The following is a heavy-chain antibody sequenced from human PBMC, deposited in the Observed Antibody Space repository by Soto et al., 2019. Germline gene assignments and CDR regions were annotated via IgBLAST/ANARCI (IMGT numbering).Heavy chain of an antibody. V-gene: IGHV4-39*01. CDR1: GGSFIRSDYY. CDR3: ARPGRTETVFRGVDG. Sequence: QLQLQESGPGLLKPSETLSLTCTVSGGSFIRSDYYWVWIRQSPGKGLEWIGNIYHSGNTHYNPSLTXRXAIXVDTSRNQFSLELSSVTAADAAVYVCARPGRTETVFRGVDGWGQGTTVTVSS. CDR2: IYHSGNT. D-gene: IGHD4-17*01. J-gene: IGHJ6*02.